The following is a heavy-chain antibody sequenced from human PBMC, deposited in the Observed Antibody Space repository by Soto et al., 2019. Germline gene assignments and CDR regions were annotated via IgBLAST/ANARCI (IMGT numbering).Heavy chain of an antibody. CDR2: IYYSGST. J-gene: IGHJ4*02. V-gene: IGHV4-61*01. CDR3: ARGQRPWEFFDY. D-gene: IGHD1-26*01. CDR1: SGSVNSGTYY. Sequence: QVQLQESGPGLVKPSETLSLACTVSSGSVNSGTYYWSWIRQPPGKGLEWIGYIYYSGSTYYNPSLRSRVTISTDTPKNQFSLKLSSVTAADTAVYYCARGQRPWEFFDYWGQGTLVTVSS.